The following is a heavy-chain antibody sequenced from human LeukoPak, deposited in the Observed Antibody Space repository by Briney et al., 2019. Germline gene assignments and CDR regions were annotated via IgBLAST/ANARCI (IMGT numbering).Heavy chain of an antibody. Sequence: PSETLSLTCAVSGGSISSGGYSWRWIRQPPGKGLEWIGYIYHSGSTYYNPSLKSRVTISVDRSKNQFSLKLSSVTAADTAVYYCARGGDWLFDYWGQGILVTVSS. CDR2: IYHSGST. CDR3: ARGGDWLFDY. D-gene: IGHD2-21*02. J-gene: IGHJ4*02. V-gene: IGHV4-30-2*01. CDR1: GGSISSGGYS.